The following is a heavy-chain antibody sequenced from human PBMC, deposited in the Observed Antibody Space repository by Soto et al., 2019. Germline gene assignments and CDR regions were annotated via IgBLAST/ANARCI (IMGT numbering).Heavy chain of an antibody. CDR3: ARGGEYTGFYGMDV. V-gene: IGHV4-4*07. Sequence: PSETLSLTCTVSGGSISSYYWNWIRQPAGKGLEWIGRLSTSGSANYNPSLKSRVTMSVDTSTTQSSLKLNSVTAADTAVYYCARGGEYTGFYGMDVWGQGTTVTVSS. CDR1: GGSISSYY. J-gene: IGHJ6*02. D-gene: IGHD5-12*01. CDR2: LSTSGSA.